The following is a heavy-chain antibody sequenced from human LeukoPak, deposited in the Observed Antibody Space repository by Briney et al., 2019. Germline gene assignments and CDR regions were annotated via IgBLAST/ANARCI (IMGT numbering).Heavy chain of an antibody. V-gene: IGHV4-4*07. D-gene: IGHD3-16*01. Sequence: PSETLSLTCTVSGGSISNYYLSWIRQPAGKGLDWIGRIYSRVTTHNPALKSRVTTSSNTSTNHASLTLITVTAADTAAYYCAGDSGTTGEVKFDPWGQGTLVTVSS. J-gene: IGHJ5*02. CDR2: IYSRVT. CDR1: GGSISNYY. CDR3: AGDSGTTGEVKFDP.